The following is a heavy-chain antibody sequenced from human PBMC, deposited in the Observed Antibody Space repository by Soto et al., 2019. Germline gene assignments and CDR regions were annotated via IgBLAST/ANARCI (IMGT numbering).Heavy chain of an antibody. CDR1: GYGFTTYG. Sequence: QIHLVQSGAEVKKPGGSVKVSCKGSGYGFTTYGITWVRQAPGQGLEWMAWISAHNGNTNYAQKLQGRVTVTRDTSTSTAYMELRSLRSDDTGVYYCARGRYGDYWGQGALVTVSS. CDR3: ARGRYGDY. CDR2: ISAHNGNT. V-gene: IGHV1-18*01. J-gene: IGHJ4*02. D-gene: IGHD1-1*01.